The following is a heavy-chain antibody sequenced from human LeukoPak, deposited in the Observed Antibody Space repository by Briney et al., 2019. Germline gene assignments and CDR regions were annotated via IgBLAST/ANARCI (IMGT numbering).Heavy chain of an antibody. D-gene: IGHD3-9*01. J-gene: IGHJ4*02. Sequence: PGGSLRLSCAASGFTFSNYAMNWVRQAPGKGLEWVSSINGGGGSTYYADSVKGRFTISRDNSKNTLYLQMNSLRAEDTAVYYCAKDRNYDILTGYYTFDYWGQGTLVTVSS. CDR2: INGGGGST. V-gene: IGHV3-23*01. CDR3: AKDRNYDILTGYYTFDY. CDR1: GFTFSNYA.